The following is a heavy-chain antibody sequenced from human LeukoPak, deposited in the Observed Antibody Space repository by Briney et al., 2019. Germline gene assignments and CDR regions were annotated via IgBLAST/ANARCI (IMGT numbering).Heavy chain of an antibody. CDR2: ISGSGGST. CDR3: AKGDFTYYYGSGSYPQYYFDY. D-gene: IGHD3-10*01. CDR1: GFTFSSYA. Sequence: GGSLRLSCAASGFTFSSYAMSWVRQAPGKGLEWVSAISGSGGSTYYADSVKCRFTISRDNSKNTLYLQMNSLRAEDTAVYYCAKGDFTYYYGSGSYPQYYFDYWGQGTLVTVSS. V-gene: IGHV3-23*01. J-gene: IGHJ4*02.